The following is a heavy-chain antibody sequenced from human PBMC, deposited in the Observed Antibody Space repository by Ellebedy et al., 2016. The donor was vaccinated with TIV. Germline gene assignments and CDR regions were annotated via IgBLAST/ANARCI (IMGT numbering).Heavy chain of an antibody. CDR2: INPNSCGT. D-gene: IGHD5-12*01. J-gene: IGHJ5*02. CDR1: GYTFTSYY. CDR3: AMGDPTNSGYDTINWFDP. V-gene: IGHV1-2*04. Sequence: ASVKVSCKASGYTFTSYYMHWARQAPGQGLEWMGLINPNSCGTNYAQKFQGWVTMTRDTSISTAYMELSRLRSDDTAVYYCAMGDPTNSGYDTINWFDPWGQGTLVTVSS.